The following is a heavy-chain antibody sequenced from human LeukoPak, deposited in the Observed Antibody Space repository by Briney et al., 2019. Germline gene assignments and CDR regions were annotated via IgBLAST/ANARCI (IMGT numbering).Heavy chain of an antibody. Sequence: LSLTCTVSGGSISSGGYYWSWVRQAPGKGLEWVSVIYSGGSTYYADSVKGRFTISRDNSKNTLYLQMNSLRPEDTAVYYCAKDRGDLPPYFDHWGQGALVTVSS. CDR3: AKDRGDLPPYFDH. D-gene: IGHD2-21*02. V-gene: IGHV3-53*05. CDR1: GGSISSGGYY. J-gene: IGHJ4*02. CDR2: IYSGGST.